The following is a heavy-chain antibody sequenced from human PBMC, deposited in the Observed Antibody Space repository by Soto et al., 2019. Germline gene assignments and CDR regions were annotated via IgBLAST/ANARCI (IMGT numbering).Heavy chain of an antibody. D-gene: IGHD2-15*01. V-gene: IGHV3-11*06. CDR1: GFTFSYYY. J-gene: IGHJ4*02. Sequence: TGGSLRLSCTASGFTFSYYYMSWIRRAPGQGLEWVSYIDSSSTNTHYVDSVKGRFTVSRDNDKNSLYLHMNSLRAEDMAVYFCARFNHPGFTPPLFDSWGQGTLVTVSS. CDR2: IDSSSTNT. CDR3: ARFNHPGFTPPLFDS.